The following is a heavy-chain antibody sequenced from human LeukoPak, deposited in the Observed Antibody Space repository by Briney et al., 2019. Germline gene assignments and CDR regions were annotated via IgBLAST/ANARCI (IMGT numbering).Heavy chain of an antibody. CDR2: IYPGDSDT. J-gene: IGHJ6*03. Sequence: GESLKISCQASGYIFSTYWLGWVRPLPGKGLEWVGIIYPGDSDTRYSPSFQGQVIISADTSISTVYLQWSSLKASDTATYYCARRSYMDVWGKGTTVTVSS. CDR1: GYIFSTYW. V-gene: IGHV5-51*01. CDR3: ARRSYMDV.